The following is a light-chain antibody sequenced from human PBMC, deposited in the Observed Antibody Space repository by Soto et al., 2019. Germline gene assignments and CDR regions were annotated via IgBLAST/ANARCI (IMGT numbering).Light chain of an antibody. V-gene: IGLV2-14*01. Sequence: SALTQPASVSGSPGQSITISCTGTSSDVGGYNYVSWYQHLPGKAPKLMIHEVSNRPSGVSNRFSGSKSGNTASLTISGLQVEDEADYYCSSYTSSSTWVFGGGTKLTVL. CDR1: SSDVGGYNY. CDR3: SSYTSSSTWV. J-gene: IGLJ3*02. CDR2: EVS.